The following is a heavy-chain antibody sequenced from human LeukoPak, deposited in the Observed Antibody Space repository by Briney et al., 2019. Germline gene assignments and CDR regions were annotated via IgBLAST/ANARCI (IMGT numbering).Heavy chain of an antibody. V-gene: IGHV4-34*01. D-gene: IGHD2-2*01. Sequence: SETLSLTCTVSGGSISSYYWSWIRQPPGKGLEWIGEINHSGSTNYNPSLKSRVTISVDTSKNQFSLKLSSVTAADTAVYYCARANRYCSSTSCPPNWFDPWGQGTLVTVSS. J-gene: IGHJ5*02. CDR3: ARANRYCSSTSCPPNWFDP. CDR1: GGSISSYY. CDR2: INHSGST.